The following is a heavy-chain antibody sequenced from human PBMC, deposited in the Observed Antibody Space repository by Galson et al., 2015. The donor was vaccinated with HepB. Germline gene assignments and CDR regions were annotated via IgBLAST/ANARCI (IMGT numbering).Heavy chain of an antibody. V-gene: IGHV3-30*18. J-gene: IGHJ4*02. CDR1: GFTFSSYG. D-gene: IGHD3-22*01. CDR3: AKGDQYYYDSSGCDY. CDR2: ISYDESNK. Sequence: SLRLSCAASGFTFSSYGMHWVRQAPGKGLEWVAVISYDESNKYYADSVKGRFTISRDNSKNTLYLQMNSLRAEDTAVYYCAKGDQYYYDSSGCDYWGQGTLVTVSS.